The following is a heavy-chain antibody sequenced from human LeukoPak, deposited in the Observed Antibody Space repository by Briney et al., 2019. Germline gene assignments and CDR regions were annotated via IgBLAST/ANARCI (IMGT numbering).Heavy chain of an antibody. D-gene: IGHD4-17*01. J-gene: IGHJ4*02. CDR2: ISWDGGST. Sequence: GGSLRLSCAVSGFTFDDYAMHWVRQAPGKGLEWVSLISWDGGSTYYADSVKGRFTISRDNAKNSLYLQMNSLRAEDTAVYYCAKGKEYGDYVFDYWGQGTLVTVSS. CDR3: AKGKEYGDYVFDY. CDR1: GFTFDDYA. V-gene: IGHV3-43D*03.